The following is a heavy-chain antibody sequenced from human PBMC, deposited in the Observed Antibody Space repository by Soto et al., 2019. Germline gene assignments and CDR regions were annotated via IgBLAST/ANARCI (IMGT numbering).Heavy chain of an antibody. CDR1: GYSFAGYW. J-gene: IGHJ4*02. CDR2: IDPSDSQT. CDR3: ARQIYDSDTGPNFQYYFDS. Sequence: GELLTISWRGAGYSFAGYWITWVRTTPGKGLEWMGRIDPSDSQTYYSPSFRGHVTISATKSITTVFLQWSSLRASDTAMYYCARQIYDSDTGPNFQYYFDSWGQGTPVTVS. V-gene: IGHV5-10-1*01. D-gene: IGHD3-22*01.